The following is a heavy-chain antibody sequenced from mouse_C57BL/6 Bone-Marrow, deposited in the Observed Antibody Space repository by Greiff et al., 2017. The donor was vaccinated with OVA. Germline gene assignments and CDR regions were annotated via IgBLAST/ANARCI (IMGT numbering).Heavy chain of an antibody. CDR1: GFTFSSYA. V-gene: IGHV5-9-1*02. D-gene: IGHD1-1*01. J-gene: IGHJ2*01. CDR3: TRDGYYGSFDY. CDR2: ISSGGDYI. Sequence: EVQRVESGEGLVKPGGSLKLSCAASGFTFSSYAMSWVRQTPEKRLEWVAYISSGGDYIYYADTVKGRFTISRDNARNTLYLQMSSLKSEDTAMYYCTRDGYYGSFDYWGQGTTLTVSS.